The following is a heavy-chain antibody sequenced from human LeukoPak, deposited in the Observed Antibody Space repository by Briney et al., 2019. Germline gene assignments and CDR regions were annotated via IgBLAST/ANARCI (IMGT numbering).Heavy chain of an antibody. J-gene: IGHJ4*02. D-gene: IGHD2-21*02. CDR2: MYHSGST. CDR3: ARGVTPFDY. Sequence: SETLSFTCTVSGYSISSSYYWGWIRQPPGKGLEWIGSMYHSGSTYYNPSLKSRVTISVDTSKNQFSLKLSSVTAADTAVYYCARGVTPFDYWGQGTLVAVSS. CDR1: GYSISSSYY. V-gene: IGHV4-38-2*02.